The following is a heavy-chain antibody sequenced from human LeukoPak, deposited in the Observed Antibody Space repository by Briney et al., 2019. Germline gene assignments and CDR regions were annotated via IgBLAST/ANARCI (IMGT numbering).Heavy chain of an antibody. CDR3: ATLGRRDGYNWVAAFDI. CDR2: INHSGST. V-gene: IGHV4-34*08. Sequence: GSLRLSCAASGFTFSNAWMSWVRQAPGKGLEWIGEINHSGSTNYNPSLKSRVTISVDTSKNQFSLKLSSVTAADTAVYYCATLGRRDGYNWVAAFDIWGQGTMVTVSS. CDR1: GFTFSNAW. J-gene: IGHJ3*02. D-gene: IGHD5-12*01.